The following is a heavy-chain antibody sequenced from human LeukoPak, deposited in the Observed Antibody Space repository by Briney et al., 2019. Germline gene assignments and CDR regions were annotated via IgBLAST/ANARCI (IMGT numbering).Heavy chain of an antibody. CDR1: GYTFTGYY. Sequence: ASVKVSCKASGYTFTGYYMHWVRQAPGQGLEWMGRINPNSGGTNYAQKFQGRVTMTRDTSISTAYMELSSLRSDDTAVYYCARVIVVVPAAAFDPWGQGTLVTVSS. D-gene: IGHD2-2*01. J-gene: IGHJ5*02. CDR2: INPNSGGT. CDR3: ARVIVVVPAAAFDP. V-gene: IGHV1-2*06.